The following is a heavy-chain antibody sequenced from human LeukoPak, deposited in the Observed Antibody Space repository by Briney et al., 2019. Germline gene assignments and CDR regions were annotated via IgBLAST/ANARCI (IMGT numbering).Heavy chain of an antibody. Sequence: GGSLRLSCAASGFTFSSYGMNWVRQAPGKGLEWVSSISSSSSYIYYADSVKGRFTISRDNAKNSLYLQMNSLRSEDTAVYYCARGRGSYSGPWGQGTLVTVSS. D-gene: IGHD1-26*01. CDR1: GFTFSSYG. CDR2: ISSSSSYI. CDR3: ARGRGSYSGP. V-gene: IGHV3-21*04. J-gene: IGHJ5*02.